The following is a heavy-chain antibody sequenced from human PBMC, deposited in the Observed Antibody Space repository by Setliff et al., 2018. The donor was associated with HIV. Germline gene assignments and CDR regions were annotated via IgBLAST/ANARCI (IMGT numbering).Heavy chain of an antibody. CDR2: IFSSGST. J-gene: IGHJ1*01. CDR3: ASGSSWYEYFEH. CDR1: GGSISSYC. V-gene: IGHV4-4*09. D-gene: IGHD6-13*01. Sequence: SETLSLTCTVSGGSISSYCWNWIRQSPGRGLEWIGFIFSSGSTKYNPSLQSRVTMSIDTSKNQFSLKLTSVTAADTAVYFCASGSSWYEYFEHWGQGTLVTVSS.